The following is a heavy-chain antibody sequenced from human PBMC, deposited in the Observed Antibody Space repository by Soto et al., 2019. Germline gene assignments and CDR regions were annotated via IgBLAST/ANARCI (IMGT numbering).Heavy chain of an antibody. CDR2: INAGSAGI. J-gene: IGHJ4*02. CDR3: ARVGPRAYSYGHFDY. V-gene: IGHV1-3*01. D-gene: IGHD5-18*01. CDR1: GYTFTTYA. Sequence: ASVKVSCKASGYTFTTYALHWVRQAPGQRLEWMGWINAGSAGIKYSQKFQGRVTITRDTSASTVYMELSSLRSEDTAVYYCARVGPRAYSYGHFDYWGQGTLVTVSS.